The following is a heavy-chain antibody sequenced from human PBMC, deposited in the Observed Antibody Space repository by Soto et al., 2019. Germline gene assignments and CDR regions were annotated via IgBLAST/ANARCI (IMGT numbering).Heavy chain of an antibody. CDR2: INGDGSST. Sequence: EVQLVESGGGLVQPGGSLRLSCVASGFTFSNYWIHWVRQAPGKGLVWVSRINGDGSSTNYADSVKGQFTISRDNAKNTVYQQMNSLRVEDTAVYYCARGARNYYYFDCWGQGTLVTVSS. CDR3: ARGARNYYYFDC. CDR1: GFTFSNYW. J-gene: IGHJ4*02. D-gene: IGHD1-7*01. V-gene: IGHV3-74*01.